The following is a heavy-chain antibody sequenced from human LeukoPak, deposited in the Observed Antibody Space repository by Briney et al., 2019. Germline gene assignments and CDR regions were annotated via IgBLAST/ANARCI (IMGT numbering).Heavy chain of an antibody. CDR3: ARGQSDIAAAGTFDY. Sequence: SGGSLRLSCAASGFTFSSYGMRWVRQAPGKGLEWVAVIWYDGSNKYYADSVKGRFTISRDNSKNTLYLQMNSLRAEDTAVYYCARGQSDIAAAGTFDYWGQGTLVTVSS. D-gene: IGHD6-13*01. CDR2: IWYDGSNK. J-gene: IGHJ4*02. CDR1: GFTFSSYG. V-gene: IGHV3-33*01.